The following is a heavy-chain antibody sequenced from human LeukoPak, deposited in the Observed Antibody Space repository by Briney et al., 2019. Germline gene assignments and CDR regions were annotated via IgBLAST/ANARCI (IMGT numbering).Heavy chain of an antibody. V-gene: IGHV1-2*02. CDR1: GYTFTDYY. J-gene: IGHJ4*02. CDR3: ARANFLYCSSSTCLFDY. CDR2: INPNDGDT. Sequence: ASVKVSCKASGYTFTDYYMHWVRQAPGQGFEWMGWINPNDGDTNYAQRFQGRVTMPRETPISTAHMEVSRLRSDHAAVYFCARANFLYCSSSTCLFDYWGQGTLVTVSS. D-gene: IGHD2-2*01.